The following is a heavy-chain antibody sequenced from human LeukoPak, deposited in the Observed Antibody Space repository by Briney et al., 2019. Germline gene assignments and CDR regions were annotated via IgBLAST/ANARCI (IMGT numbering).Heavy chain of an antibody. D-gene: IGHD4-17*01. CDR2: IYHSGST. Sequence: SETLSLTCAVSGDSISSSNWWSWVRQPPGKGLEWIGEIYHSGSTNYNPSLKSRVTMSVDKSKNQFSLKLSSVTAADTAVYYCTRRAYGDLFDYWGQGTLVTVSS. CDR3: TRRAYGDLFDY. V-gene: IGHV4-4*02. J-gene: IGHJ4*02. CDR1: GDSISSSNW.